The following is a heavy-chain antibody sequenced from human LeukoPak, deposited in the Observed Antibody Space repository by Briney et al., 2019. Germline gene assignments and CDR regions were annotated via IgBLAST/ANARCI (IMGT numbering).Heavy chain of an antibody. CDR2: ISGSGGST. J-gene: IGHJ4*02. Sequence: GGSLRLSCLTSGFTFSTNAMSWVRQAPGKGLEWVSAISGSGGSTYYADSVKGRFTISRDNSKNTLYLQMNSLRAEDTAVYYCARVIVFMSTGPHLDYWGQGTLAIVSS. D-gene: IGHD3-16*01. CDR1: GFTFSTNA. V-gene: IGHV3-23*01. CDR3: ARVIVFMSTGPHLDY.